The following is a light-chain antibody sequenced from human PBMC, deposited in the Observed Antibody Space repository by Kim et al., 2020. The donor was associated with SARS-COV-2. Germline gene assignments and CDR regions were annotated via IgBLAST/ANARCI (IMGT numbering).Light chain of an antibody. J-gene: IGKJ1*01. CDR1: QSVTSYY. V-gene: IGKV3-20*01. CDR2: GAS. Sequence: LSPGERATLSCRASQSVTSYYLAWYQQKPGQAPRVLSYGASNRATGIPDRFSGSGSGTDFTLTISRLEPEDFAVYYCQQSATSRTFGQGTKVDIK. CDR3: QQSATSRT.